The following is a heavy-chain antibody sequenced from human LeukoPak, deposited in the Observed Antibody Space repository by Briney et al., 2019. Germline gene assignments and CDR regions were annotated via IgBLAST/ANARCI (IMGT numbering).Heavy chain of an antibody. CDR3: ARLDSRSSGNLNWAYYYYMDV. V-gene: IGHV7-4-1*02. D-gene: IGHD3-22*01. Sequence: GASVKVSCKTSGYTFNSYGISWVRQAPGQGLEWMGWINTNTGNPTYAQGFTGRFVFSLDTSVSTAYLQISSLKAEDTAVYYCARLDSRSSGNLNWAYYYYMDVWGKGTTVTVSS. CDR1: GYTFNSYG. CDR2: INTNTGNP. J-gene: IGHJ6*03.